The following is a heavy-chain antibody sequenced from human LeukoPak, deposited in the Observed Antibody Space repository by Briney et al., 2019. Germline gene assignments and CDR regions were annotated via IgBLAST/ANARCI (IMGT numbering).Heavy chain of an antibody. Sequence: GGSLRLSCAASGFTFSCYAMSWVRQAPGKGLEWVSAISGSGGSTYYADSVKGRFTISRDNSKNTLYLQMNSLRAEDTAVYYCAKDQPTIFGVVYRFDYWGPGTLVTVSS. CDR3: AKDQPTIFGVVYRFDY. V-gene: IGHV3-23*01. J-gene: IGHJ4*02. CDR1: GFTFSCYA. CDR2: ISGSGGST. D-gene: IGHD3-3*01.